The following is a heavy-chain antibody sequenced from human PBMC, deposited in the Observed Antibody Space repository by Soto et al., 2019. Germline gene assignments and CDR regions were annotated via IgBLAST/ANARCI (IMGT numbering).Heavy chain of an antibody. CDR1: GFTFSSYG. J-gene: IGHJ6*02. Sequence: GGSLRLSCAASGFTFSSYGMHWVRQAPGKGLEWVAVIWYDGSNKYYADSVKGRFTISRDNSKNTLYLQMNSLRAEDTAVYYCAKGALRFLEWLSQPSYYYYGMDVWGQGTTVTVSS. CDR2: IWYDGSNK. CDR3: AKGALRFLEWLSQPSYYYYGMDV. V-gene: IGHV3-30*02. D-gene: IGHD3-3*01.